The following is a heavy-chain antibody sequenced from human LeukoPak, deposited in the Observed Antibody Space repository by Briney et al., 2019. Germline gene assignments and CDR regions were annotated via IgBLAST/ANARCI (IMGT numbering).Heavy chain of an antibody. CDR3: AREEIFGVVIS. Sequence: SETLSLTCSVSGGSISSGGYYWSWIRQLPGEGLEWIGYISYSGSTYYSPSLKSRVTISVDTSKTQFSLRLSFVTAADTAVYYCAREEIFGVVISWGQGTLVTVSS. CDR1: GGSISSGGYY. V-gene: IGHV4-31*03. J-gene: IGHJ5*02. D-gene: IGHD3-3*01. CDR2: ISYSGST.